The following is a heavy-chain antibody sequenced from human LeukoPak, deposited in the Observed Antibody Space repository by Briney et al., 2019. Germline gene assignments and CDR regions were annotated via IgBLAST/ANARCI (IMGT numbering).Heavy chain of an antibody. J-gene: IGHJ3*02. CDR2: ISGSGVNT. D-gene: IGHD3-9*01. CDR1: GFTFSSYA. CDR3: ARVAYSSTDYDILTGYLLGAFDI. V-gene: IGHV3-23*01. Sequence: GGTLRLSCAASGFTFSSYAMSWVRQAPGKGLEWVSSISGSGVNTYYAESVKRRFTISRDNSKNSLYLQMNSLRAEDTAVYYCARVAYSSTDYDILTGYLLGAFDIWGQGTMVTVSS.